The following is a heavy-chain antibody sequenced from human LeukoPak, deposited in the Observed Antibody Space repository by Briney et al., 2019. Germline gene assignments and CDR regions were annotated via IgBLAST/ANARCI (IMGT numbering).Heavy chain of an antibody. CDR1: GFTFSSYA. D-gene: IGHD3-10*01. Sequence: GGSLRLSCAASGFTFSSYAMHWVRQAPGKGLEWVAVISYDGSNKYYADSVKGRFTISRDNSKNTLYLQMNSLRAEDTAVYYCARDLRKGSYFDYWGQGSLVTVSS. CDR2: ISYDGSNK. J-gene: IGHJ4*02. CDR3: ARDLRKGSYFDY. V-gene: IGHV3-30*04.